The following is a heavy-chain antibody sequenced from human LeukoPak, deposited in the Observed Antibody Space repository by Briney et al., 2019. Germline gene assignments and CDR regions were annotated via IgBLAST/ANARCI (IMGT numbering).Heavy chain of an antibody. V-gene: IGHV4-34*01. D-gene: IGHD1-1*01. Sequence: PSETLSLTCAVYGGSFSGYYWSWIRQPPGKGLEWIGEVNHSGSTNYNPSLKSRVTISVDTSENQFSLKLSSVTAADTAVYYCARGSWNGDYVDYWGQGTLVTVSS. CDR3: ARGSWNGDYVDY. J-gene: IGHJ4*02. CDR1: GGSFSGYY. CDR2: VNHSGST.